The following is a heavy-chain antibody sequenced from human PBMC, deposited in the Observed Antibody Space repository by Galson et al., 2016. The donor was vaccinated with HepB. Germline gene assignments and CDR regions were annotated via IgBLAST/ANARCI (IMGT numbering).Heavy chain of an antibody. J-gene: IGHJ5*01. CDR2: IYSSGTT. CDR3: ARGFSYSHWFES. V-gene: IGHV4-59*01. CDR1: GDSLSTYY. D-gene: IGHD2-21*01. Sequence: SETLSLTCTVSGDSLSTYYWNWIRQSPGKRLEWTGNIYSSGTTRYNPSLQSRVTLLVDTAKNQFSLELTSVTAADMGVYYCARGFSYSHWFESWGQGTLVIVSS.